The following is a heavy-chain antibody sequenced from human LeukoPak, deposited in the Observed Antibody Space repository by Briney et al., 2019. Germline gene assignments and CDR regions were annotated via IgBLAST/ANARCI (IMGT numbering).Heavy chain of an antibody. CDR1: GYTFTSYF. J-gene: IGHJ4*02. D-gene: IGHD1-26*01. V-gene: IGHV1-46*01. CDR2: INPSGGST. Sequence: GASLKVSCKASGYTFTSYFIHWVRQAPGQGLEWMGTINPSGGSTTYAQKFQGRVSMTRATSTTTVYMEVSSLRSEDTALYYCAREEGGAVAFWGQGTLVTVSS. CDR3: AREEGGAVAF.